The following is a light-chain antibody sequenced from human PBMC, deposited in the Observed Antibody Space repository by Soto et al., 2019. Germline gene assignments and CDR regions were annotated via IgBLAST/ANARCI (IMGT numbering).Light chain of an antibody. V-gene: IGKV3-20*01. J-gene: IGKJ4*01. CDR3: QQYGSSPALT. CDR2: GAS. Sequence: EIVVTKSPATLSVSPGERATLSCRASQSVSSDLAWYHQKPGQAPRLLIYGASSRATGIPDRFSGSGSGTDFTLTISRLEPEDFAVYYCQQYGSSPALTFGGGTKVDIK. CDR1: QSVSSD.